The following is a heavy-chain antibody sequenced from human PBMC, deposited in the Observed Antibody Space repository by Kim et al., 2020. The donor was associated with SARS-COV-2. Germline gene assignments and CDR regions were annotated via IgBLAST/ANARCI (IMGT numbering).Heavy chain of an antibody. J-gene: IGHJ3*02. CDR3: ARELAYCGGKCYSDAFDI. D-gene: IGHD2-21*01. Sequence: KSRVTISVDTSKNQCSLKLSSVTAADTAVYYCARELAYCGGKCYSDAFDIWGQGTMVTVSS. V-gene: IGHV4-59*01.